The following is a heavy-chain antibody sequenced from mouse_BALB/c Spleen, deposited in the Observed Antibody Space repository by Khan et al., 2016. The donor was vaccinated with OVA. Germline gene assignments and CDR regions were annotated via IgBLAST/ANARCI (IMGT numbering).Heavy chain of an antibody. Sequence: EVQLQESGPGLVKPSQSLSLTCSVTGYSITSGYYWNWIRQFPGNKLEWMGSISYDGSNYYNPSLKNRVSITRDTSKNQFFLKFNSVTTEDTATYYCALNYYGDSLWFAYWGQGTLVTVSA. V-gene: IGHV3-6*02. CDR1: GYSITSGYY. CDR2: ISYDGSN. D-gene: IGHD1-1*02. CDR3: ALNYYGDSLWFAY. J-gene: IGHJ3*01.